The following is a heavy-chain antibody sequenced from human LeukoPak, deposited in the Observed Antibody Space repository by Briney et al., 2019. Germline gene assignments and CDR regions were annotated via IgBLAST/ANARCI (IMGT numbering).Heavy chain of an antibody. CDR1: GYTFTSNY. CDR2: IYPRDGST. V-gene: IGHV1-46*01. J-gene: IGHJ6*02. Sequence: ASVKVSCKASGYTFTSNYIHWVRQAPGQGLEWMGMIYPRDGSTSYAQKFQGRVTMTRDTSTSTVYMELSSLRSEDTAVYYCARDLRGYSYYYGMDVWGQGTTVTVSS. D-gene: IGHD5-12*01. CDR3: ARDLRGYSYYYGMDV.